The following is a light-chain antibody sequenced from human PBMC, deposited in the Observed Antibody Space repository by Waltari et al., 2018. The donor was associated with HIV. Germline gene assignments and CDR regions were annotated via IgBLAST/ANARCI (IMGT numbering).Light chain of an antibody. CDR1: SSNVGGYNH. Sequence: QSALTPPASVSGSPGQSITISCTGTSSNVGGYNHVSWYQQHPGKAPKLMIYEVSNRPSGVSNRFSDSKSGNTASLTISGLQAEDEADYYCSSYTSSSTRVFGGGTNLTVL. J-gene: IGLJ3*02. CDR3: SSYTSSSTRV. CDR2: EVS. V-gene: IGLV2-14*01.